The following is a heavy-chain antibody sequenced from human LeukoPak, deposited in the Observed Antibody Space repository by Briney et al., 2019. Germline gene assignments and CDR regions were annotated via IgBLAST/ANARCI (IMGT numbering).Heavy chain of an antibody. CDR1: GGSFSGYY. V-gene: IGHV4-4*09. J-gene: IGHJ4*02. CDR3: ARGVGATNALFDY. Sequence: SETLSLTCAVYGGSFSGYYWSWIRQPPGKGLEWIGYIYTSGSTNYNPSLKSRVTISVDTSKNQFSLKLSSVTAADTAVYYCARGVGATNALFDYWGQGTLVTVSS. D-gene: IGHD1-26*01. CDR2: IYTSGST.